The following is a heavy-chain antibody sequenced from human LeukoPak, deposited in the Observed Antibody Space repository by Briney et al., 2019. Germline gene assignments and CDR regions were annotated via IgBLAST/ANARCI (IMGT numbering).Heavy chain of an antibody. CDR3: ARNSPYLGILGTVQYAFDI. J-gene: IGHJ3*02. Sequence: SGTLSLTCTVSGGSISSFYWSWIRQPPGKGLECIGHIYYTGSTNYNPSLKSRVTISLDTSKNQFTLNLSSVTAADTAVYYCARNSPYLGILGTVQYAFDIWGQGTMVTVSS. V-gene: IGHV4-59*01. CDR1: GGSISSFY. D-gene: IGHD4-11*01. CDR2: IYYTGST.